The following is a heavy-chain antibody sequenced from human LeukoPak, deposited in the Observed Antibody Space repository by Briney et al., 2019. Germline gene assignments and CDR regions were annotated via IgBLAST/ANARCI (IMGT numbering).Heavy chain of an antibody. J-gene: IGHJ4*02. V-gene: IGHV3-74*01. CDR1: GFIFSSYW. D-gene: IGHD6-19*01. CDR2: INRDGSST. Sequence: PGGSLRLSCAASGFIFSSYWMHWVRQGPGKGLVWVSRINRDGSSTGYADSVKGRFTISRDNAKNSLYLQMNSLRAEDTAVYYCARDSRVAVAGAGWDYYFDYWGQGTLVTVSS. CDR3: ARDSRVAVAGAGWDYYFDY.